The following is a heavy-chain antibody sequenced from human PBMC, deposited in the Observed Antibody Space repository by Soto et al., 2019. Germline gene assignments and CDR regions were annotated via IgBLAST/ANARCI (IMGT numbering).Heavy chain of an antibody. V-gene: IGHV3-7*04. CDR3: ATGSGGMVY. CDR1: GFTFSSYA. Sequence: GGSLRLSCAASGFTFSSYAMSWVRQAPGKGLERVANIKEDGSEKNYVDSVKGRFTISRDNAKNSLYLQMNSLRVEDTAMYYCATGSGGMVYWGQGTLVTVSS. J-gene: IGHJ4*02. CDR2: IKEDGSEK. D-gene: IGHD2-15*01.